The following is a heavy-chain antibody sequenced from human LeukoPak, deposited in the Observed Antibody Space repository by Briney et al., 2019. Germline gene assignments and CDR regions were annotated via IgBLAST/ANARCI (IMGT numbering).Heavy chain of an antibody. CDR1: GFTFSSYA. CDR2: ISGSGGST. J-gene: IGHJ4*02. D-gene: IGHD3-3*01. Sequence: GGSLRLSCAASGFTFSSYAMSWVRQAPGKGLEWVSAISGSGGSTYYADSVKGRFTISRDNSKNTLYLQMNSLRAEDTAVYYCANTPFGDFWSGYYYGYLDYWGQGTLVTVSS. CDR3: ANTPFGDFWSGYYYGYLDY. V-gene: IGHV3-23*01.